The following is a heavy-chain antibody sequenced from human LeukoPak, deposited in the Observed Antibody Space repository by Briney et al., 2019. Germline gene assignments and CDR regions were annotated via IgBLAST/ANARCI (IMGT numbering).Heavy chain of an antibody. D-gene: IGHD2-8*02. V-gene: IGHV3-23*01. CDR3: AKDVIHWSFDH. Sequence: GGSLRLSCTASGFTFSGNAMGWVRQAPGKGLEWVSGIGSDENRLYADSVKGRFTISRDNSKNTLYLQMNSLRVEDTAVYYCAKDVIHWSFDHRGQGTLVTVSS. CDR2: IGSDENR. CDR1: GFTFSGNA. J-gene: IGHJ4*02.